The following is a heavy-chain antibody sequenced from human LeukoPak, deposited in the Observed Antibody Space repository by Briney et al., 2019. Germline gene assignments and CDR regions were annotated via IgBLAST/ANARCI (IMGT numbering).Heavy chain of an antibody. V-gene: IGHV1-18*01. CDR1: GYTFTSYG. CDR2: ISAYNGNT. Sequence: ASVKVSCKASGYTFTSYGISWVRQAPGQGLEWMGWISAYNGNTNYAQKLQGRVTMTTDTSTSTAYMELRSLRSDDTAVYYCARERHYDFWSGYFHPYGMDVWGQGTTVTVSS. D-gene: IGHD3-3*01. J-gene: IGHJ6*02. CDR3: ARERHYDFWSGYFHPYGMDV.